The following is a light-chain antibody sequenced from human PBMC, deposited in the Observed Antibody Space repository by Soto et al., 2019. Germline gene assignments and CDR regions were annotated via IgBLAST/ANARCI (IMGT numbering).Light chain of an antibody. CDR2: DAS. CDR1: QSVSNY. V-gene: IGKV3-11*01. CDR3: QQYGSSLLFT. J-gene: IGKJ3*01. Sequence: EIVLTQSPATLSLSPGERATLSCRASQSVSNYLAWFQQKPGQAPRLLIYDASNRATGIPARFSGSGSGTDFTLTISSLEPEDFAVYYCQQYGSSLLFTFGPGTKVDIK.